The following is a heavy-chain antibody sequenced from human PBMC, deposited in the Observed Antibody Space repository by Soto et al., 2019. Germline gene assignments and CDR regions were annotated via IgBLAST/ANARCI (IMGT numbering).Heavy chain of an antibody. J-gene: IGHJ4*02. Sequence: WGSLRLSCASSDFTFSIYAMSWVRQAPGKGLEWVSAISGSGGSTYYADSVKGRFTISRDNSKNTLYLQMNSLRAEDTAVYYCAQEKYYYDSSRYAFDYWGQGTLVTVSS. CDR1: DFTFSIYA. D-gene: IGHD3-22*01. CDR2: ISGSGGST. V-gene: IGHV3-23*01. CDR3: AQEKYYYDSSRYAFDY.